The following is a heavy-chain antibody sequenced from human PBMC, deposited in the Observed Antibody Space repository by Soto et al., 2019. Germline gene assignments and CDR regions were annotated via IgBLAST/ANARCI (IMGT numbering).Heavy chain of an antibody. CDR1: VGSVSSGSYY. J-gene: IGHJ4*02. Sequence: SETLSLTCTVSVGSVSSGSYYWSWIRQPPGKGLEWIGYIYYSGSTNYNPSLKSRVTISVDTSKNQFSLKLSSVTAADTAVYYCARKFETRYDFWSGYYGPPPFDYWGQGTLVTVSS. CDR3: ARKFETRYDFWSGYYGPPPFDY. CDR2: IYYSGST. V-gene: IGHV4-61*01. D-gene: IGHD3-3*01.